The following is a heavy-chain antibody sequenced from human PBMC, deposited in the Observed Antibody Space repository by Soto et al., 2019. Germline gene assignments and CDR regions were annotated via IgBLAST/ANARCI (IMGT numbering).Heavy chain of an antibody. CDR3: SKNGTSWFAS. J-gene: IGHJ5*01. D-gene: IGHD1-1*01. CDR1: GYSFYNSG. CDR2: ISVFNGYA. V-gene: IGHV1-18*01. Sequence: QVQLVQSGPELKKPGASVKVSCKTSGYSFYNSGISWVRQAPGQGLKWMGWISVFNGYAHYAQKFQGRVSMTADTLTSTAYMELRGLRSDDTAMYYCSKNGTSWFASWGQGTPVTVSS.